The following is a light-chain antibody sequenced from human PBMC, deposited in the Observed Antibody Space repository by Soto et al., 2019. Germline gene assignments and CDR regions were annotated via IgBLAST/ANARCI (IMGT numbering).Light chain of an antibody. J-gene: IGKJ1*01. V-gene: IGKV4-1*01. CDR1: QSVLYSFNNQNY. CDR2: WSS. Sequence: DIVMTQSPDSLAVSLGERATINCKSSQSVLYSFNNQNYLTWYQQKPGQPPKLLIYWSSTRESGVPDRFSGSGSVTDFTLTISSLQAEDVAVYYCQQYYTTPRTFGQGTKVEIK. CDR3: QQYYTTPRT.